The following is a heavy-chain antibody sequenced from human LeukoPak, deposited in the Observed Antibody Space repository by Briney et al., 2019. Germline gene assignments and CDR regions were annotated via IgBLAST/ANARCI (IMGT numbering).Heavy chain of an antibody. V-gene: IGHV4-34*01. D-gene: IGHD2-2*01. CDR2: INHSGST. J-gene: IGHJ4*02. CDR1: GGSFSGYY. Sequence: SETLSLTCAVYGGSFSGYYWSWIRQPPGKGLEWIGEINHSGSTNYNPSLKSRVTISADTSKNQFSLKLSSVTAADTAVYYCARVGRYCSSTSCANYDYWGQGTLVTVSS. CDR3: ARVGRYCSSTSCANYDY.